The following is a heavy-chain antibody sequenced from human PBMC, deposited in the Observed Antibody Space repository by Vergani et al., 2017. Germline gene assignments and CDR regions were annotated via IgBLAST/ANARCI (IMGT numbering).Heavy chain of an antibody. CDR3: CYGSESYWPDLSMDV. CDR2: IRYDGSNK. CDR1: GFTFSSYG. D-gene: IGHD3-10*01. J-gene: IGHJ6*02. Sequence: QVQLVESGGGVVQPGGSLRLSCAASGFTFSSYGMHWVRQAPGKGLEWVAFIRYDGSNKYYADSVKGRFTISRDNSKNTLYLQMNSLRAEDTAVYYCCYGSESYWPDLSMDVWGRGTTVTVSS. V-gene: IGHV3-30*02.